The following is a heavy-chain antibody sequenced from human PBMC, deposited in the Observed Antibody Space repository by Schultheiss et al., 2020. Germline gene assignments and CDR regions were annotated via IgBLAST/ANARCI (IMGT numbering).Heavy chain of an antibody. Sequence: GGSLRLSCAASGFTFSSYGMHWVRQAPGKGLEWVAVIWYDGSNKYYADSVKGRFTISRDNSKNTLYLQMSSLRAEDTAVYYCVKTRSLRPGGWYFDLWGRGTLVTVSS. CDR2: IWYDGSNK. J-gene: IGHJ2*01. CDR3: VKTRSLRPGGWYFDL. V-gene: IGHV3-30*02. D-gene: IGHD4-17*01. CDR1: GFTFSSYG.